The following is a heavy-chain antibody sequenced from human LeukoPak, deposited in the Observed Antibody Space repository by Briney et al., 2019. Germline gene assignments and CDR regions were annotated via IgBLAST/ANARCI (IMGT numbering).Heavy chain of an antibody. CDR2: ISFDGSKK. CDR1: GFTFSSYG. J-gene: IGHJ6*04. Sequence: GGSLRLSCAVSGFTFSSYGMHWVRQAPPKGLEWVAVISFDGSKKYYADSVKGRFTISRDNSKNTLYLHINSPRAEDTAVYYCAKGSYCSGGSCYCYYYGMDVWGKGTTVTVSS. D-gene: IGHD2-15*01. CDR3: AKGSYCSGGSCYCYYYGMDV. V-gene: IGHV3-30*18.